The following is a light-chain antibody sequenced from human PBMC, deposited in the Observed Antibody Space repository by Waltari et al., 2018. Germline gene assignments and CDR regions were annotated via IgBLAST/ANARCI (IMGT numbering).Light chain of an antibody. J-gene: IGLJ2*01. Sequence: SYVLTQPPSASVAPGKTATIACAGHIVGGKSVHWYQQKPGQAPVLVVHDDNARPSGSPDRFSGSNSGDTATLTISRVEVGDEADYYCQVWDSSPETVVFGGGTKLTVL. V-gene: IGLV3-21*01. CDR1: IVGGKS. CDR3: QVWDSSPETVV. CDR2: DDN.